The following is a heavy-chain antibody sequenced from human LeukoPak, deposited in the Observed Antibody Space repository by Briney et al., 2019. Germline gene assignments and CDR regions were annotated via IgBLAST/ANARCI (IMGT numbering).Heavy chain of an antibody. D-gene: IGHD2-2*01. CDR3: ATSELVVPAATDYHYYMDV. J-gene: IGHJ6*03. V-gene: IGHV1-69*05. CDR1: GGTFSSYA. Sequence: GASVKVSCKASGGTFSSYAISWVRQAPGQGLEWMGGIIPIFGTANYAQKFQGRVTITTDESTSTAYMELSSLRSEDTAVYYCATSELVVPAATDYHYYMDVWGKGTTVTVSS. CDR2: IIPIFGTA.